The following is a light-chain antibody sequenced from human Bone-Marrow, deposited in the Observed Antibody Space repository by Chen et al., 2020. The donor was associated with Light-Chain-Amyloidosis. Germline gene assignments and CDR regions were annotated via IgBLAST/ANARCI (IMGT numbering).Light chain of an antibody. V-gene: IGLV3-21*02. CDR3: QVWDRSSDRPV. J-gene: IGLJ3*02. Sequence: SYVLTQPSSVSAAPGQTATIDCGGNNIGSKSVQWYQQRPRQAPLLVVYDDSDRPSGIPERLSGSNSGNTATLTISRVEAGDEADDYCQVWDRSSDRPVFGGGTKLTVL. CDR1: NIGSKS. CDR2: DDS.